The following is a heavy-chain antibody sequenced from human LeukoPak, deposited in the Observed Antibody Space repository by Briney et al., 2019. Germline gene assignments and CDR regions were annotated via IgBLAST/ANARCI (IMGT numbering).Heavy chain of an antibody. CDR3: ARSAYYDRDFDY. Sequence: GGSLRLFCAASGFTFSSYSMNGVRQAPGKGVEWVSSISSSSSYIYYADSVKGRFTISRDNAKNSLYLQMNSLRAEDTAVYYCARSAYYDRDFDYWGQGTLVTVSS. J-gene: IGHJ4*02. V-gene: IGHV3-21*01. CDR2: ISSSSSYI. CDR1: GFTFSSYS. D-gene: IGHD3-3*01.